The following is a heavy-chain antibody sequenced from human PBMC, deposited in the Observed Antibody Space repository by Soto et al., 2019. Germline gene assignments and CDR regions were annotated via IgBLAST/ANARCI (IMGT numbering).Heavy chain of an antibody. Sequence: GGSLRLSCAAPGFTFSSYSMNWVRQAPGKGLEWVSSISSSSSYIYYADSVKGRFTISRDNAKNSLYLQMNSLRAEDTAVYYCAKLGIAAAGTWCFDSWGPGPLLTGFS. CDR1: GFTFSSYS. J-gene: IGHJ5*01. CDR3: AKLGIAAAGTWCFDS. CDR2: ISSSSSYI. V-gene: IGHV3-21*01. D-gene: IGHD6-13*01.